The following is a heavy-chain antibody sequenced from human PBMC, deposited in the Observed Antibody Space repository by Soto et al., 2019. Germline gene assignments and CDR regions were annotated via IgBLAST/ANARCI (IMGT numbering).Heavy chain of an antibody. V-gene: IGHV3-53*01. CDR1: GFIVSSNY. Sequence: GGSLRLSCAVSGFIVSSNYLNWVRQAPGKGLEWVSVIYGGGGAYYADSVKGRFTISRDNSKNTLYLQMNSLRAEDTAVYYCARGPQSGDTHMVRSYFDYWGQGTLVTVSS. CDR2: IYGGGGA. D-gene: IGHD5-18*01. CDR3: ARGPQSGDTHMVRSYFDY. J-gene: IGHJ4*02.